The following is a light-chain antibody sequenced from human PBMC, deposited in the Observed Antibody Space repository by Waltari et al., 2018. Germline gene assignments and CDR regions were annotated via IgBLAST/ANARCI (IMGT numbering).Light chain of an antibody. CDR3: CSYAGSSTFYV. J-gene: IGLJ1*01. V-gene: IGLV2-23*01. CDR1: SSDVGSYNL. Sequence: QSALTQPASVSGSPGQSITISCTGTSSDVGSYNLVSWYQQYPGKAPKLMIYEGSERPSGVSNRFSGSKSGNTASLTISGLQAEDEADYYCCSYAGSSTFYVFGTGTKVTVL. CDR2: EGS.